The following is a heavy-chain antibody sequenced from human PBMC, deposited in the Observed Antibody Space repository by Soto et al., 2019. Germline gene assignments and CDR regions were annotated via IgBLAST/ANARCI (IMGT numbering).Heavy chain of an antibody. CDR3: TTEEPLPIGIFDY. CDR1: SVSNAW. CDR2: IKSKTDGGTT. Sequence: SVSNAWMNWVRPAPGKGLEWVGRIKSKTDGGTTDYAAPVKGRFTISRDDSKNTLYLQMNSLKTEDTAVYYCTTEEPLPIGIFDYWGQGTLVTVSS. V-gene: IGHV3-15*07. D-gene: IGHD3-16*02. J-gene: IGHJ4*02.